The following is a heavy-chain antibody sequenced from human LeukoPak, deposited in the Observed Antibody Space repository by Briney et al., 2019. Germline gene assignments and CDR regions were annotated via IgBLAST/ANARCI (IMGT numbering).Heavy chain of an antibody. CDR3: ARGKKSYYDFWSGYYTDGYGMDV. CDR2: MNPNSGNT. D-gene: IGHD3-3*01. V-gene: IGHV1-8*01. J-gene: IGHJ6*02. CDR1: GYTFTSYD. Sequence: ASVKVSCKASGYTFTSYDINWVRQATGQGLEWMGWMNPNSGNTGYAQKFQGRVTMTRNTSISTAYMELSSLRSEDTAVYYCARGKKSYYDFWSGYYTDGYGMDVWGQGTTVTVPS.